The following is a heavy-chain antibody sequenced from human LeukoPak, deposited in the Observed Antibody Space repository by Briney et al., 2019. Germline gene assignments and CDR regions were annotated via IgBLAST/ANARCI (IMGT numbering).Heavy chain of an antibody. Sequence: ASVKVSCKASGYTFTGYYMHWVRQAPGQGLEWMGWISTYNGNTNYAQKLQGRVTMTTDTSTSTVYMELRSLRSDDTAVYYCARAAIAATGTLVWIDYWGQGTLVTVSS. CDR3: ARAAIAATGTLVWIDY. V-gene: IGHV1-18*04. CDR2: ISTYNGNT. J-gene: IGHJ4*02. D-gene: IGHD6-13*01. CDR1: GYTFTGYY.